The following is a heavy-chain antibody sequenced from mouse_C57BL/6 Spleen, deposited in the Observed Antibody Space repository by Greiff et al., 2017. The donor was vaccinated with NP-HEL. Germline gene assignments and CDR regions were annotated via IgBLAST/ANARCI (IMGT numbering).Heavy chain of an antibody. J-gene: IGHJ3*01. CDR3: ARNYFGSSYLAY. CDR2: IDPSDSYT. D-gene: IGHD1-1*01. V-gene: IGHV1-69*01. CDR1: GYTFISYW. Sequence: QVQLQQPGAELVMPGASVKLSCKASGYTFISYWMHWVKQRPGQGLEWIGEIDPSDSYTNYNQKFKGKSTLTVDKSSSTAYMQLSSLTSEDSAVNYCARNYFGSSYLAYWGQGTLVTVSA.